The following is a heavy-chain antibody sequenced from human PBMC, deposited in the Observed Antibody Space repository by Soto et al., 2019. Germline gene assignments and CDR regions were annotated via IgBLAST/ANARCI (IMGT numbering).Heavy chain of an antibody. Sequence: ASVKVSCKASGYTFTGYYMHWVRQAPGQGLEWMGWINPNSGGTNYAQKFQGWVTMTMDTSISTAYMELSRLRSDDTAVYYCARGLGYCSSTSCFKFYWFDPWGQGTLVTVSS. V-gene: IGHV1-2*04. CDR2: INPNSGGT. D-gene: IGHD2-2*01. J-gene: IGHJ5*02. CDR3: ARGLGYCSSTSCFKFYWFDP. CDR1: GYTFTGYY.